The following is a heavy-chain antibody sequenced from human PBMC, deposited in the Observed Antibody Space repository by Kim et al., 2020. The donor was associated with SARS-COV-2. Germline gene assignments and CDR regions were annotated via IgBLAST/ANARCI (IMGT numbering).Heavy chain of an antibody. CDR1: GSTFSSYG. D-gene: IGHD3-10*01. Sequence: GGSLRLSCAASGSTFSSYGMHWVRQAPGKGLEWVAVISYDGSNKYYADSVKGRFTISRDNSKNTLYLQMNSLRAEDTAVYYCAKDPNYYGSGSQLNWYFDICGRGTLVTV. CDR3: AKDPNYYGSGSQLNWYFDI. CDR2: ISYDGSNK. V-gene: IGHV3-30*18. J-gene: IGHJ2*01.